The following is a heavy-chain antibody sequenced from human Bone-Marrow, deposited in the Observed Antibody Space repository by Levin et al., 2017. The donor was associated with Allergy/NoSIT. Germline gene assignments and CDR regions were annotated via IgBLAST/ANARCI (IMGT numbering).Heavy chain of an antibody. CDR2: ISYDGSNK. D-gene: IGHD6-19*01. CDR1: GFTFSSYA. V-gene: IGHV3-30-3*01. J-gene: IGHJ6*02. Sequence: PGGSLRLSCAASGFTFSSYAMHWVRQAPGKGLEWVAVISYDGSNKYYADSVKGRFTISRDNSKNTLYLQMNSLRAEDTAVYYCARDLGQWLGPPPYGMDVWGQGTTVTVSS. CDR3: ARDLGQWLGPPPYGMDV.